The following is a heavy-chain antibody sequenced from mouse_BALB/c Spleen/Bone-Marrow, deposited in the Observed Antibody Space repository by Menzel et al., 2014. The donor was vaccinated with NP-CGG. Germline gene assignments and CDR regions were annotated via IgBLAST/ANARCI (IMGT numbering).Heavy chain of an antibody. CDR1: GFDFSRYW. V-gene: IGHV4-1*02. CDR2: INPDSSTI. D-gene: IGHD2-1*01. Sequence: VQLKESGGGLVQPGGSLRLSCVASGFDFSRYWMSWVRQAPGKGLEWIGEINPDSSTINYTPSLKDKFIISRDNAKNTLYLQMSKVRSEDTALYYCALLGNYGYFDVWGAGTTVTVSS. CDR3: ALLGNYGYFDV. J-gene: IGHJ1*01.